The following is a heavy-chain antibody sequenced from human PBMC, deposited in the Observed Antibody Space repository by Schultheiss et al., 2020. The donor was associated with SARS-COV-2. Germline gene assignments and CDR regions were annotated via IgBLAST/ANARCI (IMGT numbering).Heavy chain of an antibody. CDR1: GGSISSYY. Sequence: SETLSLTCTVSGGSISSYYWSWIRQPPGKGLEWIGYIYYSGSTNYNPSLKSRVTISVDTSKNHFSLKLSSVTAADTAVYYCMRAITISNWFDPWGQGTLVTVSS. D-gene: IGHD3-3*01. J-gene: IGHJ5*02. V-gene: IGHV4-59*08. CDR3: MRAITISNWFDP. CDR2: IYYSGST.